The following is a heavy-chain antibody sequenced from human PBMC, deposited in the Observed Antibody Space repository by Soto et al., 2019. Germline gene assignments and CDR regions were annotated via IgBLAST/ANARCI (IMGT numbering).Heavy chain of an antibody. V-gene: IGHV3-23*01. D-gene: IGHD3-9*01. J-gene: IGHJ6*01. CDR1: GFTFSSYA. Sequence: EVRLLESGGGLVQPGGPLRLSCAASGFTFSSYAMSWVRQAPGKGLEWVSTIIGSGGSANYADSVKGRFTISRDSSKKTLYLQMNSLRADDTAVYYCARHILITILGYYYGMDVWCQGTTVTVSS. CDR3: ARHILITILGYYYGMDV. CDR2: IIGSGGSA.